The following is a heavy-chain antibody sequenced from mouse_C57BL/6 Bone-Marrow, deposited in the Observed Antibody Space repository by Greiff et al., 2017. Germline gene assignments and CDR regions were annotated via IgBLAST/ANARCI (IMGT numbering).Heavy chain of an antibody. J-gene: IGHJ4*01. Sequence: QVQLQQSGAELVRPGASVTLSCKASGYTFTDYEMHWVKQTPVHGLEWIGAIDPETGGAAYNQKFKGKAILTADKSSSTDYMELRSLTSEDSAVYYCTRPHSGTYWAMDYWGQGTSVTVSS. D-gene: IGHD2-10*01. V-gene: IGHV1-15*01. CDR1: GYTFTDYE. CDR3: TRPHSGTYWAMDY. CDR2: IDPETGGA.